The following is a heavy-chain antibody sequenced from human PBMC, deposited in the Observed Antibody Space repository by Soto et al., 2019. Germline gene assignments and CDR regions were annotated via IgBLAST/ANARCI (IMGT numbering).Heavy chain of an antibody. CDR3: ARSGDSSGYYGDDAFDI. CDR1: VGSISSYY. J-gene: IGHJ3*02. V-gene: IGHV4-59*01. Sequence: PSETLSLTCTFSVGSISSYYWSWIRQPPGKGLEWIGYIYYSGSTNYNPSLKSRVTISVDTSKNQFSLKLSSVTAADTAVYYCARSGDSSGYYGDDAFDIRGQGTMVTVSS. D-gene: IGHD3-22*01. CDR2: IYYSGST.